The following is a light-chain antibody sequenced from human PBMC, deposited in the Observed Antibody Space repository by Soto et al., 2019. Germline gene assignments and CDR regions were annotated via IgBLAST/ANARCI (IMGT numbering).Light chain of an antibody. J-gene: IGLJ2*01. CDR2: DVS. V-gene: IGLV2-11*01. CDR3: CSYAGSFTPVV. CDR1: SDVGGYKY. Sequence: QSALTQPRSVSGSPGQSVTISCTGTSDVGGYKYVSWYQQHPGKAPKLIIYDVSKRPSGVPDRFSGSKSGNTASLTISGLQAEDEADYYCCSYAGSFTPVVFGGGTKLTVL.